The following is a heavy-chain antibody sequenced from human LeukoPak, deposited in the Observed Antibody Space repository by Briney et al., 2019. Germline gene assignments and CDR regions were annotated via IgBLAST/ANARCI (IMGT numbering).Heavy chain of an antibody. Sequence: PGGSLRLSCAASGFTFGAYYMSWVRQAPGKGLEWVANIRGDGRETFYADSLRGRFSIFRDNARNSVSLQMNSLSAEDTGVYYCARESAVGYGSLDYWGQGTLVTVSS. D-gene: IGHD6-19*01. V-gene: IGHV3-7*03. J-gene: IGHJ4*02. CDR3: ARESAVGYGSLDY. CDR1: GFTFGAYY. CDR2: IRGDGRET.